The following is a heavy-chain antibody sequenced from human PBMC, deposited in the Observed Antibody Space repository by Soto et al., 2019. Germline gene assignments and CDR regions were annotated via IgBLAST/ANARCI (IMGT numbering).Heavy chain of an antibody. CDR1: GGSISSSSYY. CDR2: IYYSGST. J-gene: IGHJ6*02. Sequence: ETLSLTCTVSGGSISSSSYYWGWIRQPPGKGLEWIGSIYYSGSTYYNPSLKSRVTISVDTSKNQFSLKLSSVTAADTAVYYCASFSRSDTTRFGDYYYYYGMDVWGQGTTVTVS. D-gene: IGHD3-10*01. CDR3: ASFSRSDTTRFGDYYYYYGMDV. V-gene: IGHV4-39*01.